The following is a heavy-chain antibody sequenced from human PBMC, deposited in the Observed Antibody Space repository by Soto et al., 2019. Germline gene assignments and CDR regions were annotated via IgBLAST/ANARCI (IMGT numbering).Heavy chain of an antibody. CDR3: ARDEFRARWLVPEYFQH. V-gene: IGHV3-7*04. CDR2: IKQDGSEK. J-gene: IGHJ1*01. Sequence: GGSLRLSCAASGFTFSSYWMSWVRQAPGKGLEWVANIKQDGSEKYYVDSVKGRFTISRDNAKNSLYLQMNSLRAEDTAVYYCARDEFRARWLVPEYFQHWAQGTLVTVPS. CDR1: GFTFSSYW. D-gene: IGHD6-19*01.